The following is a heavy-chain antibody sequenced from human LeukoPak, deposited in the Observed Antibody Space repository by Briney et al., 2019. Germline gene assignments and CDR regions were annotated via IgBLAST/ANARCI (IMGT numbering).Heavy chain of an antibody. D-gene: IGHD6-13*01. CDR2: ISGSGGST. CDR1: GFTFSSYA. CDR3: ATFGVGIAAAGSPPRFDY. V-gene: IGHV3-23*01. J-gene: IGHJ4*02. Sequence: PGGSLRLSCAASGFTFSSYAMSWIRQAPGKGLEWVSAISGSGGSTYYADSVKGRFTISRDNSKNTLYLQMNSLRAEDTAVYYCATFGVGIAAAGSPPRFDYWGQGTLVTVSS.